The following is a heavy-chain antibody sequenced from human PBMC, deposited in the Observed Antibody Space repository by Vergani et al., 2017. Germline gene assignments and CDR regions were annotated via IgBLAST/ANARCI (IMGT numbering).Heavy chain of an antibody. J-gene: IGHJ4*02. CDR1: GGSISSSSYY. CDR2: IYYSGST. CDR3: ARHDYGDSRGVDY. Sequence: QLQLQESGPGLVKPSETLSLTCTVSGGSISSSSYYWGWIRQPPGKGLEWIGSIYYSGSTYYNPSLKSRVTISVDTSKNQFSLKLSSVTAADTAVYYCARHDYGDSRGVDYWGQGTLVTVSS. V-gene: IGHV4-39*01. D-gene: IGHD4-17*01.